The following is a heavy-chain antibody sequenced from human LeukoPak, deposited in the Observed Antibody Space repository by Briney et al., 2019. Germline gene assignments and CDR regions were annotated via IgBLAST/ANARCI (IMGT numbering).Heavy chain of an antibody. CDR2: IYSGGGT. D-gene: IGHD4-23*01. Sequence: GGSLRLSCAASGFTFSSYSMNWVRQAPGKGLEWVSVIYSGGGTYYADSVKGRFTISRDNSKNTLYLQMNSLGAEDTAVYYCARREDDYGGNGDYWGQGTLVTVSS. CDR1: GFTFSSYS. CDR3: ARREDDYGGNGDY. V-gene: IGHV3-53*01. J-gene: IGHJ4*02.